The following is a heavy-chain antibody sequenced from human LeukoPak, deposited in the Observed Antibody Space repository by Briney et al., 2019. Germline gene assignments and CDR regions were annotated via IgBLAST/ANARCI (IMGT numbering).Heavy chain of an antibody. CDR2: IKSKSEGETA. CDR3: ATPPGYWGSAPFDY. D-gene: IGHD7-27*01. Sequence: GGSLRLSCVASGITFSNAWTNWVRQAPGKGLEWLGHIKSKSEGETADYAAPVKGRFTISRDDSRNTVYLQMNSLKMEDTAVYYCATPPGYWGSAPFDYWGQGTVVTVSS. CDR1: GITFSNAW. V-gene: IGHV3-15*01. J-gene: IGHJ4*02.